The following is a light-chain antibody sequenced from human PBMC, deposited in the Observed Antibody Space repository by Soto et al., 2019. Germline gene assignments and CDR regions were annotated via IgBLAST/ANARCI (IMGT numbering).Light chain of an antibody. Sequence: EIVMTQSPVTLSVSPGERATITCRASQSVSSNLAWYQQKPGQAPRLLIYGASTRATGIPARFSGSGSGTEFTLTISSLQAEDFAVYYCQQYNNWPPENTFGQGTKLEIK. CDR2: GAS. V-gene: IGKV3-15*01. J-gene: IGKJ2*01. CDR1: QSVSSN. CDR3: QQYNNWPPENT.